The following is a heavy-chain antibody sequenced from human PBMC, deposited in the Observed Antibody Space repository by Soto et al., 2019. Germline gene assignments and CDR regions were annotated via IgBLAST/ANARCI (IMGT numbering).Heavy chain of an antibody. CDR1: GDSISSYY. CDR2: IYYSGST. CDR3: ARAYYYDSSGYYDGYYFDY. V-gene: IGHV4-59*01. D-gene: IGHD3-22*01. J-gene: IGHJ4*02. Sequence: SETLSLTCTVSGDSISSYYWSWIRQPPGKRLEWIGYIYYSGSTNYNPSLKSRVTISVDTSKNQFSLKLSSVTAADTAVYYCARAYYYDSSGYYDGYYFDYWGQGTLVTVS.